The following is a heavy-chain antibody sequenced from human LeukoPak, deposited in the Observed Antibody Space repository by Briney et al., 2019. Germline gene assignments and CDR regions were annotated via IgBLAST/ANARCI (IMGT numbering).Heavy chain of an antibody. CDR2: INPSGGST. D-gene: IGHD3-22*01. Sequence: ASVKVSCKASGYTFTSYYMHWVRQAPGQGLEWMGIINPSGGSTSYAQKFQGRVTMTRDTSTSTVYMELSSLRSDDTAVYYCARDPPPYYYDSKDAFDIWGQGTMVTVSS. CDR3: ARDPPPYYYDSKDAFDI. J-gene: IGHJ3*02. CDR1: GYTFTSYY. V-gene: IGHV1-46*01.